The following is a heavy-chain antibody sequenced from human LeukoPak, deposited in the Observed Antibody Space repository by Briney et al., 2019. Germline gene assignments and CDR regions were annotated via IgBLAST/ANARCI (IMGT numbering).Heavy chain of an antibody. D-gene: IGHD6-19*01. V-gene: IGHV4-39*01. J-gene: IGHJ6*03. CDR1: GGSISSGSYY. Sequence: SETLSLTCTVSGGSISSGSYYWSWIRQPAGKGLEWIGSIYYSGSTYYNPSLKSRVTISVDTSKNQFSLKLSSVTAADTAVYYCARQDPYSSGWDYYYYMDVWGKGTTVTISS. CDR2: IYYSGST. CDR3: ARQDPYSSGWDYYYYMDV.